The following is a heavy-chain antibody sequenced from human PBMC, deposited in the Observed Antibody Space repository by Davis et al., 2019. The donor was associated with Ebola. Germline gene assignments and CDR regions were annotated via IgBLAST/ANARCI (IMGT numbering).Heavy chain of an antibody. J-gene: IGHJ5*02. CDR2: IKQDGSEK. Sequence: GGSLRLSCAASGFTFSDYYMSWIRQAPGKGLEWVANIKQDGSEKYYVDSVKGRFTISRDNAKNSLYLQMNSLRAEDTAVYYCAREPPLRFLEWLSTFNWFDPWGQGTLVTVSS. D-gene: IGHD3-3*01. CDR3: AREPPLRFLEWLSTFNWFDP. CDR1: GFTFSDYY. V-gene: IGHV3-7*03.